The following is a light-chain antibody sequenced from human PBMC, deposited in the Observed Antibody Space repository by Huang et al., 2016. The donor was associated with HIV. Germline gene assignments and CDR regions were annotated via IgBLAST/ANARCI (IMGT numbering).Light chain of an antibody. CDR1: QGISSW. V-gene: IGKV1-12*01. J-gene: IGKJ5*01. CDR2: AAS. Sequence: DIQMTQSPSFVSASVGDRVTINCRASQGISSWLAWYQQKPGKAPKRLIYAASSLQSGVPTRCSGGGSATEFTLTISDRQPDDFATYFCQQANSFPLITFGQGTRLDIK. CDR3: QQANSFPLIT.